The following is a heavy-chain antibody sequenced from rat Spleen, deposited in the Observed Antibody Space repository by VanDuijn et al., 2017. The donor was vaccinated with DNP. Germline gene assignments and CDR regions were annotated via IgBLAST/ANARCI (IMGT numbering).Heavy chain of an antibody. CDR2: MLTDGDT. D-gene: IGHD1-12*03. V-gene: IGHV2-32*01. CDR1: GFSLTTYH. CDR3: ARDWGTLMVLPFDY. Sequence: QVQLKESGPGLVQPSQTLSLTCTVAGFSLTTYHVHWVRQPPGKGLEWMGVMLTDGDTSYNSALRSRLRISRDTSKSQVFLEMSSLQTEDTATYYCARDWGTLMVLPFDYWGRGVMVTVSS. J-gene: IGHJ2*01.